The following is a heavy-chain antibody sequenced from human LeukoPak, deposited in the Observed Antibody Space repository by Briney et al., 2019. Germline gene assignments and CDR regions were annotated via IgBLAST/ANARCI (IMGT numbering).Heavy chain of an antibody. V-gene: IGHV3-23*01. CDR2: ISGSGGST. CDR1: GFTFSSYA. J-gene: IGHJ4*02. Sequence: PGGSLRLSCAASGFTFSSYAMSWVRQAPGKGLEWVSAISGSGGSTYYADTVKGWFTISRDNSKNTLYLQMNSLRAEDTAVYYCAKEHWNYVLDSGIDYWGQGTLVTVSS. D-gene: IGHD1-7*01. CDR3: AKEHWNYVLDSGIDY.